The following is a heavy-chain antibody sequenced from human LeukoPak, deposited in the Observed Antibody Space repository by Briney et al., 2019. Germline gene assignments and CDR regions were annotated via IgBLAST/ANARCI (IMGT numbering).Heavy chain of an antibody. Sequence: GGSLRLSCAASGFTFSSYGMHWVRQAPGKGLEWVAVISYDGSNKYYADSVKGRFTISRDNAKNSLYLQMNSLRAEDTAVYYCARGDSSGYRDRFDYWGQGTLVTVSS. CDR3: ARGDSSGYRDRFDY. V-gene: IGHV3-30*03. CDR2: ISYDGSNK. CDR1: GFTFSSYG. D-gene: IGHD3-22*01. J-gene: IGHJ4*02.